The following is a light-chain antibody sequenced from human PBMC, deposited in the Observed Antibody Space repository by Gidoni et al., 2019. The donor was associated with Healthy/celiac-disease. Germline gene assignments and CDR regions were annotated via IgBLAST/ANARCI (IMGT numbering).Light chain of an antibody. Sequence: SYELTQPPSVSVSPGQTASITRSGDKLGDKYACWYQQKTGQSPVLVIYQDSKRPSGIPERFSGSNSGNTATLTISGTQAMDEADYYCQAWDSSTDVVFGGGTKLTVL. CDR3: QAWDSSTDVV. V-gene: IGLV3-1*01. CDR1: KLGDKY. J-gene: IGLJ2*01. CDR2: QDS.